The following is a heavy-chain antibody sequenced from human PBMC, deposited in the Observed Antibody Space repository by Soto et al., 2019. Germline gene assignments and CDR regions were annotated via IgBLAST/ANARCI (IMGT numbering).Heavy chain of an antibody. CDR1: GFTFSSYG. CDR3: AKDVVVGATTGLGDYYYYYGMDV. V-gene: IGHV3-30*18. J-gene: IGHJ6*02. D-gene: IGHD1-26*01. CDR2: ISYDGSNK. Sequence: PGGSLRLSCAASGFTFSSYGMHWVRQAPGKGLEWVAVISYDGSNKYYADSVKGRFTISRDNSKNTLYLQMNSLRAADTAVYYCAKDVVVGATTGLGDYYYYYGMDVWGQGTTVTVSS.